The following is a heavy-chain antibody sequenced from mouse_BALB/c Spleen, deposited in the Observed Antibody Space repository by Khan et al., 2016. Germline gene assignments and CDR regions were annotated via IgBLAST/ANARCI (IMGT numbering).Heavy chain of an antibody. CDR2: IWAGGST. CDR3: ARLEEI. CDR1: GFSLNSYG. Sequence: VQLKEEGKGREATAQRLSITCTVSGFSLNSYGVHWVRQPPGKGLEWLGVIWAGGSTNYNSALISRLSISKDNAKSEVCLRMDRLQSDDTDMYYCARLEEIWGQGTTLTVSA. J-gene: IGHJ2*01. V-gene: IGHV2-9*02.